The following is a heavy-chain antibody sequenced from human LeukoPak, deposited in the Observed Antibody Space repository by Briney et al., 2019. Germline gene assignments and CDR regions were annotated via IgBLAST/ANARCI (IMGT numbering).Heavy chain of an antibody. CDR1: GFTFSSYS. CDR2: ISSANSYK. Sequence: GGSLRLSCAASGFTFSSYSMKWVRQAPGKRLEWVSSISSANSYKYYGDSVKGRFTISRDNAKNSLYLQMSSLRAEDTAVYYCARGPSLIGVAGTWPLDYWGQGTLVTVSS. J-gene: IGHJ4*02. CDR3: ARGPSLIGVAGTWPLDY. V-gene: IGHV3-21*01. D-gene: IGHD6-19*01.